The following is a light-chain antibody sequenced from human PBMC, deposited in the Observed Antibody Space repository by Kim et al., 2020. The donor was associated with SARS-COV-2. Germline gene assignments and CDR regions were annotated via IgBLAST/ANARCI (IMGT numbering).Light chain of an antibody. CDR3: QQYGSSPAYS. CDR1: QSVSSSY. V-gene: IGKV3-20*01. Sequence: SPGERPTLSCRASQSVSSSYLVWYQQKPGQAPRLLIYGVSSRATGIPDRFSGSGSGTDFTLTISRLEPEDFAVYYCQQYGSSPAYSFGQGTKLEIK. J-gene: IGKJ2*03. CDR2: GVS.